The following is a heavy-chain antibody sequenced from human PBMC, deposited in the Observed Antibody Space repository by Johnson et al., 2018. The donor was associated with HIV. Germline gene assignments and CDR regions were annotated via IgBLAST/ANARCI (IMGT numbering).Heavy chain of an antibody. J-gene: IGHJ3*02. V-gene: IGHV3-30-3*01. CDR3: ARERYGSQAIDAFDI. CDR2: ISYDGSNK. D-gene: IGHD2-15*01. Sequence: QVQLVESGGGVVQPGRSLRLSCAASGFTFSSYAMHWVRQAPGKGLEWVAVISYDGSNKYYADSVKGRFTISRDNSKNTLYLQMNSLRTEDTAVYYCARERYGSQAIDAFDIWGQGTLVTVSS. CDR1: GFTFSSYA.